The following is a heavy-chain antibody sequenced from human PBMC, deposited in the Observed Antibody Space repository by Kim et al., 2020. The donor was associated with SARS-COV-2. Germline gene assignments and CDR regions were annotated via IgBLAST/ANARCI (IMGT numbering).Heavy chain of an antibody. CDR3: AKHVKGYFYYGMDV. V-gene: IGHV3-23*01. CDR1: GFTFSSNA. D-gene: IGHD3-16*01. J-gene: IGHJ6*02. Sequence: GGSLRLSCAASGFTFSSNAMTWVRQAPGKGLEWVSCIGGSGGNIYYADSVKGRFTISRDNSRNTVFLQMNSLRAEDTAVYYCAKHVKGYFYYGMDVWGQGTTVPVSS. CDR2: IGGSGGNI.